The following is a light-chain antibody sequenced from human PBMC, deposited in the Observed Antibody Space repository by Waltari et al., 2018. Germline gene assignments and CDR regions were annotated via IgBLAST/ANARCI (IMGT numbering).Light chain of an antibody. V-gene: IGLV2-14*03. CDR1: SSDVGSHNY. J-gene: IGLJ3*02. Sequence: QSALTQPASVSGSPGQSITISCTGTSSDVGSHNYFPWSQPPPGNPPKLLISDVDKRPSGVSFRFSGSKSGNTASLTISGLQPEDEADYYCSSYANSDTWVFGGGTKLTVL. CDR3: SSYANSDTWV. CDR2: DVD.